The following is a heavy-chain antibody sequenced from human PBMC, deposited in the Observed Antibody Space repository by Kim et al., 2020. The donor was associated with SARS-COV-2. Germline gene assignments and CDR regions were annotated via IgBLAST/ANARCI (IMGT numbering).Heavy chain of an antibody. J-gene: IGHJ4*02. V-gene: IGHV3-53*01. CDR3: ARALGGMVGYYFDY. CDR2: IYSGGST. D-gene: IGHD2-15*01. CDR1: GFTVSSNY. Sequence: GGSLRLSCAASGFTVSSNYMSWVRQAPGKGLEWVSVIYSGGSTYYADSVKGRFTISRDNSKNTLYLQMNSLRAEDTAVYYCARALGGMVGYYFDYWGQGTLVTVSS.